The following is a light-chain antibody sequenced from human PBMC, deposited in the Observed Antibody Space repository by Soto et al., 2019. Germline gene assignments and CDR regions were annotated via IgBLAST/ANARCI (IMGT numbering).Light chain of an antibody. CDR2: GAS. V-gene: IGKV3-20*01. CDR3: QQYSDAPHT. J-gene: IGKJ2*01. CDR1: QSVSNNY. Sequence: EIVLTQSPGTLSLSPGERATLSCRASQSVSNNYLAWYQQKPGQAPRLLIYGASNRATGIPDRFSGSGSGTDFTLTISRLEPEDFGVYYCQQYSDAPHTFGLGTKVEIQ.